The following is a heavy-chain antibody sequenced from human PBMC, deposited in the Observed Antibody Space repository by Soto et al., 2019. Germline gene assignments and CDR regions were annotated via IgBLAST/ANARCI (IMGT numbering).Heavy chain of an antibody. J-gene: IGHJ6*02. CDR3: ARHRNDCSSTSCSTAYYYYYGMDV. CDR2: IYPGDSDT. D-gene: IGHD2-2*01. CDR1: GYSFTSYW. Sequence: GESLNISCSGSGYSFTSYWIGWVRQMPGKRMEWMGIIYPGDSDTRYSPSFQGQVTISADKSISTAYLQWSSLKASDTAMYYCARHRNDCSSTSCSTAYYYYYGMDVWGQGNTVTVSS. V-gene: IGHV5-51*01.